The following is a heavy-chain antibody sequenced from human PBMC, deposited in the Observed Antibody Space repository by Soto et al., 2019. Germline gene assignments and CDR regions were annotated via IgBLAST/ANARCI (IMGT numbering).Heavy chain of an antibody. CDR2: ISFDEINK. CDR3: ASRVPHGTYGAPYFQH. J-gene: IGHJ1*01. V-gene: IGHV3-30*03. D-gene: IGHD1-26*01. CDR1: GFIFSSHG. Sequence: QVQLVESGGGVVQPETSLRLSCAASGFIFSSHGMHWVRQAPGKGLEWVAVISFDEINKDYADSVKGRFTISRDNSKNTLYLQMNSLRAEDTAVYYCASRVPHGTYGAPYFQHWGQGTLVTVS.